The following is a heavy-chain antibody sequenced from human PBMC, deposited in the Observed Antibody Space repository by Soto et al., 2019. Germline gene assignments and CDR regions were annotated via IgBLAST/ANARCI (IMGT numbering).Heavy chain of an antibody. CDR1: GYTFTSYG. CDR2: ISAYNGNT. J-gene: IGHJ5*02. Sequence: ASVKVSCKASGYTFTSYGISWVRQAPGQGLEWMGWISAYNGNTNYAQKLQGRVTMTTDTSTSTAYMELRSLRSDDTAVYYYARGDIVATILWFDPWGQGTLVTVSS. V-gene: IGHV1-18*01. D-gene: IGHD5-12*01. CDR3: ARGDIVATILWFDP.